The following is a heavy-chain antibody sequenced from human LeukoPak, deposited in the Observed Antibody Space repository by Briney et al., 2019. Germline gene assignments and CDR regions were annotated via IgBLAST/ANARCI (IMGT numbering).Heavy chain of an antibody. CDR2: ISSSSSYI. CDR3: ARDRYSGSYLDY. D-gene: IGHD1-26*01. Sequence: GGSLRLSCAASGFAFSSYSMNWVRQAPGKGLEWVSSISSSSSYIYYADSVKGRFTISRDNAKNSLYLQMNSLRAEDTAVYYCARDRYSGSYLDYWGQGTLVTVSS. CDR1: GFAFSSYS. V-gene: IGHV3-21*01. J-gene: IGHJ4*02.